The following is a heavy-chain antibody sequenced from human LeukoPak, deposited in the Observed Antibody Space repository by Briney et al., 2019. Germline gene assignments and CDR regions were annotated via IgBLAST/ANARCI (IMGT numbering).Heavy chain of an antibody. CDR3: ARDGVNCSGGSCYPGWFDP. V-gene: IGHV1-2*04. Sequence: ASVKVSCKASGYTFTGYYMHWVRQAPGQGLEWMGWINPNSGGTNYAQKFQGWVTMTRDTSISTAYMELSRLRSDDTAVYYCARDGVNCSGGSCYPGWFDPWGQGTLVTVSS. D-gene: IGHD2-15*01. CDR2: INPNSGGT. CDR1: GYTFTGYY. J-gene: IGHJ5*02.